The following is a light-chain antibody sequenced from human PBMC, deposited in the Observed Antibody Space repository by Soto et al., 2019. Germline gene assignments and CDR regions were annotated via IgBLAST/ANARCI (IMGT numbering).Light chain of an antibody. CDR1: SGHNTYA. J-gene: IGLJ2*01. CDR3: PTWVPGTVV. V-gene: IGLV4-69*01. Sequence: QLVLTQSPSASASLGASVKIACTLSSGHNTYAIAWHQQQPEKGPRYLMRLNTDGSHFKGDGIPDRFSGSSSGGERYLTISRLQSDDEADSYCPTWVPGTVVFGGGTKLTVL. CDR2: LNTDGSH.